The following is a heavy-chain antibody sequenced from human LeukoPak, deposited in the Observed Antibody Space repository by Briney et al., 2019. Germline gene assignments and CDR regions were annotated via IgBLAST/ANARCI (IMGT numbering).Heavy chain of an antibody. Sequence: SETLSLTCTVSGGSISSYYWSWIRQPPGKGLEWIGYIYYSGSTNYNPSLKSRVTISVDTSKNQFSLKLSSVTAADTAVYYCARDKESGWYQTFDIWGQGTMVTVSS. CDR3: ARDKESGWYQTFDI. CDR2: IYYSGST. V-gene: IGHV4-59*01. CDR1: GGSISSYY. J-gene: IGHJ3*02. D-gene: IGHD6-19*01.